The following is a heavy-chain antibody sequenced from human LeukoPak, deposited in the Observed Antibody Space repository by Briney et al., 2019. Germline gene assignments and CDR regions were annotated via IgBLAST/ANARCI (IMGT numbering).Heavy chain of an antibody. V-gene: IGHV3-20*04. CDR1: GFTFDDYG. CDR2: INWNGGST. J-gene: IGHJ3*01. Sequence: GGSLRLSCAASGFTFDDYGMNWVRQPPGKGLEWVCNINWNGGSTSYADSLKGRLTISRDNAKSSLYLQMNSLRAEDTAMYFCARRMHGDAFDVWGQGTMVTVSS. D-gene: IGHD2-8*01. CDR3: ARRMHGDAFDV.